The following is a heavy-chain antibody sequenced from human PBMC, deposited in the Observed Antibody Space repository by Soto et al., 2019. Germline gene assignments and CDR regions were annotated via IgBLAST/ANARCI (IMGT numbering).Heavy chain of an antibody. V-gene: IGHV1-18*04. J-gene: IGHJ4*02. Sequence: GASVQVPYKASGYTFLTYGISWVRQAPGQGLEWMAWISTSNGDTHYAQKVQDRVSMTTDRFTSTAYMELRSLRSDDTAIYYCARDSAAHGPVFDYWGQWTLLTVSS. CDR3: ARDSAAHGPVFDY. CDR1: GYTFLTYG. D-gene: IGHD6-13*01. CDR2: ISTSNGDT.